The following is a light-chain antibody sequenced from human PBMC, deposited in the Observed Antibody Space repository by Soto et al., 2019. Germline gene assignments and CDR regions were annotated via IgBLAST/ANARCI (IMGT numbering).Light chain of an antibody. J-gene: IGKJ2*01. CDR2: DSS. Sequence: EIVLTQSPATLSLSPGERATLSCRASQSVSGYLAWYQQKPGQAPRLLIYDSSNRATGIPARFSGSGYGTDFTLTISRLEPEDFAVYYCQQRSDWYTFGQGTKLEIK. CDR1: QSVSGY. CDR3: QQRSDWYT. V-gene: IGKV3-11*01.